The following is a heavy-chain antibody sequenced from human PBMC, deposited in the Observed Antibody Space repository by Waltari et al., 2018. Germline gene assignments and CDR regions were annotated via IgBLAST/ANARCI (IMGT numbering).Heavy chain of an antibody. CDR1: GYTFTDFY. Sequence: QVQLVQSGAEVKKPGASVKVSCKASGYTFTDFYMHWVRQAPGQGLEWRGIVKPKGGSTTYARKLQERVTVTRDTSTSTVYMELSSLRSEDTAVYYCARAGSTLIWGVAEWGQGTLVTVSS. J-gene: IGHJ4*02. D-gene: IGHD2-2*01. CDR2: VKPKGGST. V-gene: IGHV1-46*04. CDR3: ARAGSTLIWGVAE.